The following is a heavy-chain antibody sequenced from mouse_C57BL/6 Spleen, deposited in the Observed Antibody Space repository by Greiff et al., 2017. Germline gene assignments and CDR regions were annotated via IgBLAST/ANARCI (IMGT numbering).Heavy chain of an antibody. CDR1: GYTFTNYW. CDR3: AREDYGSSYSYYAMDY. D-gene: IGHD1-1*01. CDR2: IYPGGGYT. J-gene: IGHJ4*01. Sequence: VQLKESGAELVRPGTSVKMSCKASGYTFTNYWIGWAKQRPGHGLEWIGDIYPGGGYTNYNEKFKGKATLTADKSSSTAYMQFSSLTSEDSAIYYCAREDYGSSYSYYAMDYWGQGTSVTVSS. V-gene: IGHV1-63*01.